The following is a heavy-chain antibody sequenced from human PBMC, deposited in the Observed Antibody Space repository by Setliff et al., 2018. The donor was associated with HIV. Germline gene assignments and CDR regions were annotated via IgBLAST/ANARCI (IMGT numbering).Heavy chain of an antibody. CDR2: IYTSGST. D-gene: IGHD2-15*01. V-gene: IGHV4-4*09. Sequence: PSETLSLTCTVSGGSISSYYWSWIRQPPGKGLEWIGYIYTSGSTNYNPSLESRVTISVDTSKNQFSLKLSSVTAADTAVYYCARAPLSGGSFGWFDPWGQGTLVTVSS. J-gene: IGHJ5*02. CDR3: ARAPLSGGSFGWFDP. CDR1: GGSISSYY.